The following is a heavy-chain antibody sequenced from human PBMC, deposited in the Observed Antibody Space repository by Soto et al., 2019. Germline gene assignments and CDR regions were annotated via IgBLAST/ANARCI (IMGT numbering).Heavy chain of an antibody. J-gene: IGHJ6*03. CDR1: GFTFSSYG. CDR2: ISYDGSNK. Sequence: VQLVESGGGVVQPGRSLRLSCAASGFTFSSYGMHWVRQAPGKGLEWVAVISYDGSNKYYADSVKGRFTISRDNSKNTLYLQMNSLRAEDTAVYYCAKDSSVDPDYYYYMDVWGKGTTVTVSS. CDR3: AKDSSVDPDYYYYMDV. V-gene: IGHV3-30*18. D-gene: IGHD6-19*01.